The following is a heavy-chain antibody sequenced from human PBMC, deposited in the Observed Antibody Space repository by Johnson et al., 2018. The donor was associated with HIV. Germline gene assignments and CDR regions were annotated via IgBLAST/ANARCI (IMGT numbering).Heavy chain of an antibody. J-gene: IGHJ3*02. D-gene: IGHD7-27*01. CDR2: MRSDGSIE. CDR3: AKVVRELGMSRPTNDAFDI. Sequence: QVQLMESGGGVGQPGGSLRLSCAASGFIFSTYGMHWVRQAPGKGLEWVAFMRSDGSIEYNGDSVKGRFTISRDNSKNTLYLQMNSLRAEDTAVYYCAKVVRELGMSRPTNDAFDIWGQGTMVTVSS. CDR1: GFIFSTYG. V-gene: IGHV3-30*02.